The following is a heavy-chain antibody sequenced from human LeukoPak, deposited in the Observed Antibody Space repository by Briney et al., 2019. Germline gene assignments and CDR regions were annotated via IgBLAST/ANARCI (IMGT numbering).Heavy chain of an antibody. V-gene: IGHV5-51*01. D-gene: IGHD6-19*01. Sequence: HGESLKTPCKGPGYTFTSYWIGWVRQMPGKGPEWMGIIYPGDSDTRYSPSFQGQVTISAAMYISTAYLQWRSLKASDTAMYYCARRGGSSGWFDYWGQGTLVTVSS. CDR1: GYTFTSYW. CDR2: IYPGDSDT. J-gene: IGHJ4*02. CDR3: ARRGGSSGWFDY.